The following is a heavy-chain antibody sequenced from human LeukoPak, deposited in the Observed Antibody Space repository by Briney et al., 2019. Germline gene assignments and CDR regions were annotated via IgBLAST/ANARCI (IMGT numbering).Heavy chain of an antibody. J-gene: IGHJ4*02. CDR1: GGTFSSYA. V-gene: IGHV1-69*04. Sequence: SVKVSCKASGGTFSSYAISWVRQAPGQELEWMGRIIPILGIANYAQKFQGRVTITADKSTSTAYMELSSLRSEDTAVYYCAREGMDTLGYFDYWGQGTLVTVSS. CDR3: AREGMDTLGYFDY. D-gene: IGHD5-18*01. CDR2: IIPILGIA.